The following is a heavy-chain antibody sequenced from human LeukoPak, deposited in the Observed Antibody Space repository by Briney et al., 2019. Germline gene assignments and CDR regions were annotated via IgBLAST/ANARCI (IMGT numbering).Heavy chain of an antibody. CDR3: ARVVSAPYSSGWYGNYFDY. V-gene: IGHV4-4*07. J-gene: IGHJ4*02. CDR1: GGSISSYY. CDR2: IYTGGST. D-gene: IGHD6-19*01. Sequence: KPSETLSLTCTVSGGSISSYYWSWIRQAAGKGLEWFGRIYTGGSTYYKPSLKSRVTMSVDTSKNQFSLKLSSVTAAGTAVYYCARVVSAPYSSGWYGNYFDYWGQGTLVTVSS.